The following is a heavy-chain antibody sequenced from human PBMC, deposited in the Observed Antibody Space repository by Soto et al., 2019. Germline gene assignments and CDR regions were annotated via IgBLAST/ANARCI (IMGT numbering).Heavy chain of an antibody. CDR1: GYTFTSYY. CDR2: INPSGGST. V-gene: IGHV1-46*01. Sequence: QVQLVQSGAEVKKPGASVKVSCKASGYTFTSYYMHWVRQAPGQGLEWMGIINPSGGSTSYAQKFQGRVTMTRDTSTSTVYMELRSLRSEDTAVYYCALYCSSPSCYDVWGQGTLLTVSS. D-gene: IGHD2-2*01. CDR3: ALYCSSPSCYDV. J-gene: IGHJ4*02.